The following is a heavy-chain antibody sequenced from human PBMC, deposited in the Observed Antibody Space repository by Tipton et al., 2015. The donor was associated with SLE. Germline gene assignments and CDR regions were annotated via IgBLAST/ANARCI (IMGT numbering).Heavy chain of an antibody. Sequence: SLRLSCAASGFPLSNFAIQWVRQSPGKGLEWVAVTSSDGRNKYYADSVKGRFTISRDNSQNTVFLQMNSLRAEDTAVYYCARDGQYCGDGRCYSHMDVWGKGTTVTVSS. CDR3: ARDGQYCGDGRCYSHMDV. CDR1: GFPLSNFA. J-gene: IGHJ6*03. D-gene: IGHD2-15*01. CDR2: TSSDGRNK. V-gene: IGHV3-30*04.